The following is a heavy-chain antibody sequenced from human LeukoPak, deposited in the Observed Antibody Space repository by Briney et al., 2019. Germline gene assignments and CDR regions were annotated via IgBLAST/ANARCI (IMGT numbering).Heavy chain of an antibody. D-gene: IGHD3-22*01. Sequence: EASVRVSCKAYGYTFSSYGISWLRQAPGQGLEWMGWINTQKGNAKYAQEFQGRVTLTTDASTSTAYMELRSLTSDDTAVYYCARDGLSFRHFYDDSGYYFYYWGQGTLVTVSS. CDR3: ARDGLSFRHFYDDSGYYFYY. J-gene: IGHJ4*02. CDR1: GYTFSSYG. CDR2: INTQKGNA. V-gene: IGHV1-18*01.